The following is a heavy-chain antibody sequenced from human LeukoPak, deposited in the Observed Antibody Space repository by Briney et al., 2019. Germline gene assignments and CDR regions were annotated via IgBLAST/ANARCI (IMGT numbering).Heavy chain of an antibody. J-gene: IGHJ4*02. V-gene: IGHV3-15*01. CDR3: TTGVMITFGGVIVFDY. Sequence: GRSLRPSCAASGFTFSNAWMSWVRQAPGKGLEWVGHIKSKTDGGTTDYAAPVKGRFTISRDDSKNTLYLQMNSLKTEDTAVYYCTTGVMITFGGVIVFDYWGQGTLVTVSS. CDR1: GFTFSNAW. D-gene: IGHD3-16*02. CDR2: IKSKTDGGTT.